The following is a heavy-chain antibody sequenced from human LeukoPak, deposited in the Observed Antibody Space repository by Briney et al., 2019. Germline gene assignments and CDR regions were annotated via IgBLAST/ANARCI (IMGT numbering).Heavy chain of an antibody. V-gene: IGHV4-59*12. J-gene: IGHJ5*02. D-gene: IGHD6-19*01. CDR3: ARDQGIAVGTNWFDP. CDR1: GGSISHYY. Sequence: SETLSLTCTVSGGSISHYYWSWIRQPPGKGLEWIGYIYYSGSTNYNPSLKSRVTISVDTSKNQFSLKLSSVTAADTAVYYCARDQGIAVGTNWFDPWGQGTLVTVSS. CDR2: IYYSGST.